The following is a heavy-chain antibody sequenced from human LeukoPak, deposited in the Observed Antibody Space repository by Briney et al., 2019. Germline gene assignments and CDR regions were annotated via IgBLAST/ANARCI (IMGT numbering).Heavy chain of an antibody. Sequence: GGSLRLSCAASGFTFDDYAMHWVRQAPGKGLEWVSGISWNSGSIGYADSVKGRFTISRDNAKNSLYLQMNSLRAEDMALYYCARGPYDSSGYYYTSYFQHWGQGTLVTVSS. CDR3: ARGPYDSSGYYYTSYFQH. J-gene: IGHJ1*01. V-gene: IGHV3-9*03. D-gene: IGHD3-22*01. CDR1: GFTFDDYA. CDR2: ISWNSGSI.